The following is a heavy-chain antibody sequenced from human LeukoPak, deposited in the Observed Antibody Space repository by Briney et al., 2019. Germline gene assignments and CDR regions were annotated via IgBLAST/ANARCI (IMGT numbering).Heavy chain of an antibody. Sequence: GGSLRLSCAASGFTFSRFWMHWVRQPPGKGLVWVSRIDTGGSTTTYADSVKGRFTISRDNAKNTVSLQMNSLRAEDTGVYYCARAPSEIGGYYPEYFRHWGQGTLVTVSS. V-gene: IGHV3-74*01. J-gene: IGHJ1*01. CDR3: ARAPSEIGGYYPEYFRH. CDR1: GFTFSRFW. CDR2: IDTGGSTT. D-gene: IGHD3-22*01.